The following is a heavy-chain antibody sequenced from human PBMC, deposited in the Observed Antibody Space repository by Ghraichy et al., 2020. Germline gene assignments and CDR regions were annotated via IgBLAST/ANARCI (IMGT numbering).Heavy chain of an antibody. V-gene: IGHV1-58*02. D-gene: IGHD1-26*01. CDR3: AAGGSGSYYGAAY. Sequence: SVKVSCKASGFTFTSSAMQWVRQARGQRLEWIGWIVVGSCNTNYAQKFQERVTITRDMSTSTAYMELSSLRSEDTAVYYCAAGGSGSYYGAAYWGQGTLVTVSS. CDR2: IVVGSCNT. CDR1: GFTFTSSA. J-gene: IGHJ4*02.